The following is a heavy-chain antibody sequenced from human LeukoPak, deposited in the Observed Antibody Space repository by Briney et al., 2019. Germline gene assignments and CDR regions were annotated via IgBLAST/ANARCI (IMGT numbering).Heavy chain of an antibody. CDR1: GYTFSSHD. J-gene: IGHJ5*02. CDR3: ARGYSINCSSTSCNHYLNWFDP. D-gene: IGHD2-2*01. V-gene: IGHV1-8*01. CDR2: MNPHSGNT. Sequence: GASVMNSCKASGYTFSSHDINWVRQATGQGLEWMGWMNPHSGNTGYAQKFQGRVTMTRNTPIGTAYMELSSLRSEDTAVYYCARGYSINCSSTSCNHYLNWFDPWGQGTLVTVSS.